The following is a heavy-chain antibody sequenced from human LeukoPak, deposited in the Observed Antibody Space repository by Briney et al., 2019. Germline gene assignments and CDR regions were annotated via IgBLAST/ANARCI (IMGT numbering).Heavy chain of an antibody. CDR2: ISYDGSNK. CDR1: GFTFSSYW. J-gene: IGHJ4*02. V-gene: IGHV3-30-3*01. D-gene: IGHD3-9*01. CDR3: ARDRSGLRYFDWLFDY. Sequence: GGSLRLSCAASGFTFSSYWMHWVRQAPGKGLEWVAVISYDGSNKYYADSVKGRFTISRDNSKNTLYLQMNSLRAEDTAVYYCARDRSGLRYFDWLFDYWGQGTLVTVSS.